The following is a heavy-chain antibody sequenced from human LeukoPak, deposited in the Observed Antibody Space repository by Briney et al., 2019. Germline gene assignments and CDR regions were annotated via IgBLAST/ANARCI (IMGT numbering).Heavy chain of an antibody. Sequence: GASVKVSCKASGYTFTGYYMYWVRQAPGQGLEWMGWINPNSGGTNYAQKFQGRVTMTRDTSISTAYMELSRLRSDDTAVYYCARGPGYYDILTGYYNDWYFDLWGRGTLVTVSS. CDR1: GYTFTGYY. CDR3: ARGPGYYDILTGYYNDWYFDL. D-gene: IGHD3-9*01. V-gene: IGHV1-2*02. J-gene: IGHJ2*01. CDR2: INPNSGGT.